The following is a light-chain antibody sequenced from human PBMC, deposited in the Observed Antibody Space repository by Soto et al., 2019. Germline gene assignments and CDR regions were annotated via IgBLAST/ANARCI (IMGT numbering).Light chain of an antibody. J-gene: IGKJ1*01. CDR1: QSVSSSY. Sequence: EIVLTQSAGTLSLSPGERATRSCRASQSVSSSYLAWYQQKPGQAPRLLIYGASSRATGIPDRFSGSGSGTDFTLTISRLETEDFAVYYCQQYGSSLWTVGQGTKGDIK. CDR2: GAS. V-gene: IGKV3-20*01. CDR3: QQYGSSLWT.